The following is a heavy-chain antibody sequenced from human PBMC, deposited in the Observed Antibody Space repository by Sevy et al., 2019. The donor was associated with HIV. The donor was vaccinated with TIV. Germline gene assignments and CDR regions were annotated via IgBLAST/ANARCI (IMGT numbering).Heavy chain of an antibody. Sequence: ASVKVSCKASGYTFTSYDINWVRQATGQGLEWMGWMNPNSGNTGYAQKFQGRVTMTRNTSISTAYMEVSSLRSEDTAVYYCARGKRTTMVRGVTTHYHFDYWGQGTLVTVSS. CDR1: GYTFTSYD. CDR3: ARGKRTTMVRGVTTHYHFDY. J-gene: IGHJ4*02. D-gene: IGHD3-10*01. V-gene: IGHV1-8*01. CDR2: MNPNSGNT.